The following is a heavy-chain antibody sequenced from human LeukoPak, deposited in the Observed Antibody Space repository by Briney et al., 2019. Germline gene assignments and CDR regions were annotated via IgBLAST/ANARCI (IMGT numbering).Heavy chain of an antibody. Sequence: PGGSLRLSCAASGFTFSSYSMNWVRQAPGKGLEWVSYISSSSSTIYYADSVNGRFTISRDNAKNSLYLQMSSLRAEDTSVYYCTGTGATYRYFDRWGHGSLATVPS. V-gene: IGHV3-48*01. CDR1: GFTFSSYS. CDR3: TGTGATYRYFDR. D-gene: IGHD1-26*01. J-gene: IGHJ2*01. CDR2: ISSSSSTI.